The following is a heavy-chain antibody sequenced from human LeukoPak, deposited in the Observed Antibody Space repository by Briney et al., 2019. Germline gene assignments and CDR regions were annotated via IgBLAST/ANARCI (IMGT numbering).Heavy chain of an antibody. CDR2: IKSKTDGGTT. D-gene: IGHD3-10*02. CDR3: TTEPLEDTRFSADKEIFDN. J-gene: IGHJ4*02. CDR1: GFSFSNDW. V-gene: IGHV3-15*01. Sequence: GGSLRLSCAASGFSFSNDWMSWVPQASGKGLEWVGPIKSKTDGGTTDYAAPVKGRFTISRDDSKNTLYLQMNSLKTEETVVSYCTTEPLEDTRFSADKEIFDNWGEGTRVTVSS.